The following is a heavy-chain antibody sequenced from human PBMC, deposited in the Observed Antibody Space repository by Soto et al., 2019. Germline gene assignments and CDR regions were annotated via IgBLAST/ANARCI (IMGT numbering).Heavy chain of an antibody. Sequence: QLQLQESGPGLVKPSETLSLTCSVSGGSISRNDYYWAWIRQPPGKGLEWIGTIHYTGSAYHNPSLESRVTMSAETSKNQFSLKVSSVIATDTAVYYCASMRNYIGSGRFPDFWGQGTPVTVSS. V-gene: IGHV4-39*01. CDR1: GGSISRNDYY. D-gene: IGHD3-10*01. J-gene: IGHJ4*02. CDR2: IHYTGSA. CDR3: ASMRNYIGSGRFPDF.